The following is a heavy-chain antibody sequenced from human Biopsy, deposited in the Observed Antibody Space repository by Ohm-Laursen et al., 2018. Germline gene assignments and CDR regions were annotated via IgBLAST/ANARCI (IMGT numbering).Heavy chain of an antibody. CDR1: GGSIGGSGDY. J-gene: IGHJ3*02. Sequence: TLSLTCTVSGGSIGGSGDYWSWIRQPPGKGLEWIGYISDTGTTNYNPSLRGRVAMSVDTSKNQFSLQLTSVTAADTAMFFCARLFRLDDYWNDDPPDGFDIWGQGTKVTVSS. CDR2: ISDTGTT. V-gene: IGHV4-61*08. CDR3: ARLFRLDDYWNDDPPDGFDI. D-gene: IGHD3-3*01.